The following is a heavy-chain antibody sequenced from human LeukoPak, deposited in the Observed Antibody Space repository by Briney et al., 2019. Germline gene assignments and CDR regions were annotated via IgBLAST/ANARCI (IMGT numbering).Heavy chain of an antibody. Sequence: GGSLRLSCAASGFTFINYNMNWVRQAPGKGVEWVSYISGSSSTIYYADSVKGRFTISRDNAKNSLYLQMNSLRAEDTAVYYCARGVQLWDFFDYWGQGTLVTVSS. CDR3: ARGVQLWDFFDY. V-gene: IGHV3-48*01. CDR1: GFTFINYN. D-gene: IGHD3-16*01. J-gene: IGHJ4*02. CDR2: ISGSSSTI.